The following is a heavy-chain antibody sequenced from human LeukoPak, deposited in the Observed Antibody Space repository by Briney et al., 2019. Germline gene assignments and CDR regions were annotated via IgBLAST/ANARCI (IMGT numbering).Heavy chain of an antibody. J-gene: IGHJ6*03. D-gene: IGHD6-6*01. CDR3: ARQVEYSSSSGGYYYYYYMDV. V-gene: IGHV5-51*01. CDR1: GYSLTSYW. CDR2: IYPGDSDT. Sequence: GESLKISCKGSGYSLTSYWIGWVRQMPGKGLEWMGIIYPGDSDTRYSPSFQGQVTISADKSISTAYLQWSSLKASDTAMYYCARQVEYSSSSGGYYYYYYMDVWGKGTTVTVSS.